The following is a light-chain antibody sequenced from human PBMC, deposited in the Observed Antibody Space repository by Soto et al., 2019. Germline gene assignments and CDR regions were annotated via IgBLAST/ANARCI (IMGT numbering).Light chain of an antibody. J-gene: IGLJ3*02. CDR1: SSKIRSNY. V-gene: IGLV1-47*02. CDR2: TDN. Sequence: QAVVTQTPSASGTPGQRVTISCSGSSSKIRSNYVYWYQQLPGTAPKLLIYTDNQRPSGVPDRFSGSKSGASASLAIGGLRSEDEADYYCAAWDDSLSAWVFGGGTKLTVL. CDR3: AAWDDSLSAWV.